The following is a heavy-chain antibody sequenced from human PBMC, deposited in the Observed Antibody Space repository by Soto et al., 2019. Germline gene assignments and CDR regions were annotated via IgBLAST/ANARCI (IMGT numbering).Heavy chain of an antibody. CDR2: IYYSGST. CDR1: GGSISSYY. Sequence: SETLSLTCTVSGGSISSYYWSWIRQPPGQGLEWIGYIYYSGSTNYNPSLKSRVTISVDTSKNQFSLKLSSVTAADPAVYYCAIYSYDSSGYFDYWGQGTLVTVSS. J-gene: IGHJ4*02. V-gene: IGHV4-59*01. CDR3: AIYSYDSSGYFDY. D-gene: IGHD3-22*01.